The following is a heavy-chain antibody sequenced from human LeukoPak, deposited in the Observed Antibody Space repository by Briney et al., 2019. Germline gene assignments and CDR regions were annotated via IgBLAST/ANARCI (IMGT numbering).Heavy chain of an antibody. D-gene: IGHD3-22*01. CDR3: AKAKSLIGYYDSSGYYRSPPGFDY. V-gene: IGHV3-23*01. CDR2: ISGSGGST. CDR1: GFTFSSYA. J-gene: IGHJ4*02. Sequence: GGSLRLSCAASGFTFSSYAMSWVRQAPGKGLEWVSAISGSGGSTYYADSVKGRFTISRDNSKNTLYLQMNSLRAEDTAVYYCAKAKSLIGYYDSSGYYRSPPGFDYWGQGTLVTVSS.